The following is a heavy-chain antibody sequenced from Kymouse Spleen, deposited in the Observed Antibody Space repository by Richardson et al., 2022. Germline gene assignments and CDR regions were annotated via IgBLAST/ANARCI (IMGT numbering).Heavy chain of an antibody. D-gene: IGHD1-20*01,IGHD1-7*01. Sequence: EVQLVESGGGLVKPGGSLRLSCAASGFTFSSYSMNWVRQAPGKGLEWVSSISSSSSYIYYADSVKGRFTISRDNAKNSLYLQMNSLRAEDTAVYYCARDRSITGSYYYYYGMDVWGQGTTVTVSS. CDR2: ISSSSSYI. CDR1: GFTFSSYS. J-gene: IGHJ6*02. CDR3: ARDRSITGSYYYYYGMDV. V-gene: IGHV3-21*03.